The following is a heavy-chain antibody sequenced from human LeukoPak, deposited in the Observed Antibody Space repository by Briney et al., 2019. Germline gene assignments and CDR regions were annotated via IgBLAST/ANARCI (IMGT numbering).Heavy chain of an antibody. CDR3: ARDRDWYSGYAERAYYYYMDV. J-gene: IGHJ6*03. V-gene: IGHV1-69*13. CDR2: IIPIFGTA. D-gene: IGHD5-12*01. CDR1: GYTFTSYA. Sequence: WASVKVSCKASGYTFTSYAISWVRQAPGQGLEWMGGIIPIFGTANYAQKFQGRVTITADESTSTAYMELSSLRSEDTAVYYCARDRDWYSGYAERAYYYYMDVWGKGTTVTISS.